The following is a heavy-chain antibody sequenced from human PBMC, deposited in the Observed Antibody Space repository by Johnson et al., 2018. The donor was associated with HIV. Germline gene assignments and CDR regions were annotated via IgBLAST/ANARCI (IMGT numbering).Heavy chain of an antibody. Sequence: LVQPGGSLRLSCAASGFTFSSYDMHWVRQATGKGLEWVSAIGTAGDTYYPGSVKGRFTISRENAKNSLYLQMNSLRADDTAVYYCARGGGYWEVIAFDIWGQGTMVTVSS. V-gene: IGHV3-13*01. J-gene: IGHJ3*02. CDR1: GFTFSSYD. CDR3: ARGGGYWEVIAFDI. CDR2: IGTAGDT. D-gene: IGHD1-26*01.